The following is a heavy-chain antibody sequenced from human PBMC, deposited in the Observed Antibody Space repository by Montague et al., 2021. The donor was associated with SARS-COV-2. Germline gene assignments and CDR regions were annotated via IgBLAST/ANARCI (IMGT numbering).Heavy chain of an antibody. CDR3: ARVRQWMVPFDY. V-gene: IGHV4-39*07. CDR1: GDSISNSSYY. D-gene: IGHD6-19*01. Sequence: SETLSLTCTVSGDSISNSSYYWGWIRQPPGKGLEWIGRIYYSGTTYYNPSLKSRVTISVDTSKNQVSLQLTSVTAADTAVYYCARVRQWMVPFDYWGQGTLVTVSS. CDR2: IYYSGTT. J-gene: IGHJ4*02.